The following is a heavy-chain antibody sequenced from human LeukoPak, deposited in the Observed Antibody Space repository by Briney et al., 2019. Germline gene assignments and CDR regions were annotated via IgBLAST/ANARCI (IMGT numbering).Heavy chain of an antibody. CDR3: ARDSTQQLGGGYYYYCGMDV. D-gene: IGHD6-13*01. CDR1: GFTFSSYW. CDR2: IKQDGSEK. Sequence: GGSLRLSCAASGFTFSSYWMSWVRQAPGKGLEWVANIKQDGSEKYYVDSVKGRFTISRDNAKNSLYLQMNSLRAEDTAVYYCARDSTQQLGGGYYYYCGMDVWGQGTTVTVSS. J-gene: IGHJ6*02. V-gene: IGHV3-7*01.